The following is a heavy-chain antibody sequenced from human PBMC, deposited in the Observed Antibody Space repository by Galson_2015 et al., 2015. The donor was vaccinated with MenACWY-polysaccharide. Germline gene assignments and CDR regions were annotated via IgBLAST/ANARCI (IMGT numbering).Heavy chain of an antibody. Sequence: SLRLSCAASGFSFGGFGFSDYAIHWVRQTPGKGLEWLAVISYDGSNTYYADPVKGRFTIARDDSKNTVYLQIHSLRAEDTAVYYCAKDRPLRGRSKCYYGMDVWGQGTTVIVFS. CDR1: GFSFGGFG. CDR2: ISYDGSNT. V-gene: IGHV3-30*18. J-gene: IGHJ6*02. CDR3: AKDRPLRGRSKCYYGMDV. D-gene: IGHD3-10*01.